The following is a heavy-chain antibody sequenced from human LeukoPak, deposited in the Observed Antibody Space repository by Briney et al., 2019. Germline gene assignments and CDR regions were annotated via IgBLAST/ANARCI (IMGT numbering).Heavy chain of an antibody. D-gene: IGHD6-13*01. CDR3: ARANQQLVPYYFDY. Sequence: GGSLRLSCAVSGFTVSSNYMSWVRQAPGKELEWVSVNYSGGNTHYADSVKGRFTISRDNAKNSLYLQMNSLRAEDTAVYYCARANQQLVPYYFDYWGQGTLVTVSS. CDR2: NYSGGNT. CDR1: GFTVSSNY. V-gene: IGHV3-53*01. J-gene: IGHJ4*02.